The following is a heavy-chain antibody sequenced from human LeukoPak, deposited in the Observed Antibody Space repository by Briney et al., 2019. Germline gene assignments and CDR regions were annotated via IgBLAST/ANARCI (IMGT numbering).Heavy chain of an antibody. D-gene: IGHD4-23*01. CDR1: GYTFTSYY. CDR2: INPSGGST. J-gene: IGHJ6*02. Sequence: GASVKVSCKASGYTFTSYYMHWVRRAPGQGLEWMAIINPSGGSTSYAQKFQGRVTMTRDTSTSTVYMELSSLRSEDTAVYYCARDYGGNRRYYYYGMDVWGQGTTVTVSS. CDR3: ARDYGGNRRYYYYGMDV. V-gene: IGHV1-46*01.